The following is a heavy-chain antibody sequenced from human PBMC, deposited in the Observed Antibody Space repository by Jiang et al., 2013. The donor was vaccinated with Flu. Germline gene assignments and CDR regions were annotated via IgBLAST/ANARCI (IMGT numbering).Heavy chain of an antibody. CDR1: GFTFDDYA. CDR2: ISWNSGSI. J-gene: IGHJ4*02. Sequence: QLLESGGGLVQPGRSLRLSCAASGFTFDDYAMHWVRQAPGKGLEWVSGISWNSGSIGYADSVKGRFTISRDNAKNSLYLQMNSLRAEDTALYYCAKDMVVRGVIPSPFDYWGQGTLVTVSS. V-gene: IGHV3-9*01. CDR3: AKDMVVRGVIPSPFDY. D-gene: IGHD3-10*01.